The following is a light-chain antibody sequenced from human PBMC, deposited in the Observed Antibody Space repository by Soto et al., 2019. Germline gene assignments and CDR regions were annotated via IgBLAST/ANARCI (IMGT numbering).Light chain of an antibody. CDR1: QSVLYSSNNRNY. J-gene: IGKJ1*01. CDR3: QQYYSPHPT. CDR2: WAS. V-gene: IGKV4-1*01. Sequence: DIVMTQSPDSLAVSLGERATINCKSSQSVLYSSNNRNYLAWYQQKPGQPPKLLIYWASTRESGVPDRFSGSGSETDFTLTISSLQAEDVAVYYCQQYYSPHPTFGQGTKVEIK.